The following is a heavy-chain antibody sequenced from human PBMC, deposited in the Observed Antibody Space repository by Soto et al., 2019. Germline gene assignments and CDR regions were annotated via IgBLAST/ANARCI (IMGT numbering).Heavy chain of an antibody. CDR1: GFTFSSYG. J-gene: IGHJ4*02. CDR2: ISYDGNNK. D-gene: IGHD4-17*01. CDR3: AKDSGYGDNSGFFLHPDY. Sequence: GGSLRLSCAASGFTFSSYGMHWVRQAPGKGLEWVAVISYDGNNKYYADSVKGRFTISRDNSKNTLYLQMNSLRAEDTAVYYCAKDSGYGDNSGFFLHPDYWGQGTLVTVSS. V-gene: IGHV3-30*18.